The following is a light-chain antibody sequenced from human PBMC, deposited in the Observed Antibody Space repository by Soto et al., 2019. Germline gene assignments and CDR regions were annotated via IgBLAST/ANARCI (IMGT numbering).Light chain of an antibody. J-gene: IGKJ4*01. CDR2: WAS. CDR1: QSVLFSSNNKNY. Sequence: DIVMTQSPDSLAVSLGERATINCKSSQSVLFSSNNKNYLAWYQQKPGQPPKLLIYWASTRDSGVPDRFSGSGSGTDFALPISSLQAEDVAVYYCQQYYSTPLTFGGGTKVEI. CDR3: QQYYSTPLT. V-gene: IGKV4-1*01.